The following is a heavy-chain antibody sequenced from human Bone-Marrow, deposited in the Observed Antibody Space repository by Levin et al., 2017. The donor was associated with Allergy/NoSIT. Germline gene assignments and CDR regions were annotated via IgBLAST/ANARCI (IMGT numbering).Heavy chain of an antibody. V-gene: IGHV5-51*01. J-gene: IGHJ3*02. CDR1: GYSFASYW. CDR3: AIALRDHDAFDI. CDR2: ILPHDSNT. Sequence: SGGSLRLSCKTSGYSFASYWIAWVRQMPGKGLEWMGIILPHDSNTRYSPSLQGQVTISADRSITTAYLQWNTLKASDTAMYYCAIALRDHDAFDIWGQGTMVTVSS.